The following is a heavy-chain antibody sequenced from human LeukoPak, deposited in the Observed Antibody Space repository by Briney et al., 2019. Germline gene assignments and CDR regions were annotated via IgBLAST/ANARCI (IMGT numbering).Heavy chain of an antibody. V-gene: IGHV4-39*01. D-gene: IGHD3-3*01. J-gene: IGHJ5*02. CDR3: ARRAYYDFWSGPRKSDTKNWFDP. CDR2: IYYSGST. CDR1: GGSISSSSYY. Sequence: SETLSLTCTVSGGSISSSSYYWGWIRQPPGKGLEWIGSIYYSGSTYYNPSLKSRVTISVDTSKNQFSLKLSSVTAADTAVYYCARRAYYDFWSGPRKSDTKNWFDPWGREPWSPSPQ.